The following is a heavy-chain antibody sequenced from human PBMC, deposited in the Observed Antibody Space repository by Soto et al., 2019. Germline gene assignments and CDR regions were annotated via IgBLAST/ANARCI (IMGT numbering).Heavy chain of an antibody. CDR1: GFTFSAYA. D-gene: IGHD1-26*01. J-gene: IGHJ4*02. V-gene: IGHV3-23*01. Sequence: GGSLRLSCAASGFTFSAYAMSWVRQAPGKGLQWVSVISESGTATYYADSVKGRFTVSRDNSENTLYLQLNSLRADDTALYYGAKGGTRRGSYPPLDHWGQGTLVTVSS. CDR2: ISESGTAT. CDR3: AKGGTRRGSYPPLDH.